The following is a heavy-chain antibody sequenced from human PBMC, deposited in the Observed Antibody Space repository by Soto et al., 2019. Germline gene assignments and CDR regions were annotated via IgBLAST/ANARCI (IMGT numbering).Heavy chain of an antibody. V-gene: IGHV5-10-1*01. CDR3: ARRSEYGADDGGMDV. J-gene: IGHJ6*02. CDR2: IDPGDSYI. CDR1: GYSFTNYW. D-gene: IGHD5-12*01. Sequence: GESLKISCKGSGYSFTNYWITWVRQMPGKGLEWMGRIDPGDSYINYNPSLQGHVSISFDKSISTVYLQWSSLKASDTAIYYCARRSEYGADDGGMDVWGQGTTVNVSS.